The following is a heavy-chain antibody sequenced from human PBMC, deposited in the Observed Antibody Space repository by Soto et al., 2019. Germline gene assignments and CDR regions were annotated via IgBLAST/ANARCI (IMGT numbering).Heavy chain of an antibody. V-gene: IGHV3-30-3*01. Sequence: QVQLVESGGGVVQPGRSLRLSCAASGFTFSNSAMHWARQAPGKGLEWVAVISYDGNNKYYADSVKGRFTISRDNXMNTLYLQMNSLRPEDTAVYYCARDRVVAGIGEIDYWGQGTLVTVSS. D-gene: IGHD6-19*01. CDR2: ISYDGNNK. CDR1: GFTFSNSA. J-gene: IGHJ4*02. CDR3: ARDRVVAGIGEIDY.